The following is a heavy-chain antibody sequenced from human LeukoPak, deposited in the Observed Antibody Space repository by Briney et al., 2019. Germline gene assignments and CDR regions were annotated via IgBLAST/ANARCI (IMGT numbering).Heavy chain of an antibody. D-gene: IGHD6-13*01. CDR2: ISYDGSNK. CDR1: GFTVSSNY. CDR3: ARDHAAGTFDY. Sequence: GGSLRLSCAASGFTVSSNYMSWVRQAPGKGLEWVAVISYDGSNKYYADSVKGRFTISRDNSKNTLYLQMNSLRAEDTAVYYCARDHAAGTFDYWGQGTLVTVSS. J-gene: IGHJ4*02. V-gene: IGHV3-30-3*01.